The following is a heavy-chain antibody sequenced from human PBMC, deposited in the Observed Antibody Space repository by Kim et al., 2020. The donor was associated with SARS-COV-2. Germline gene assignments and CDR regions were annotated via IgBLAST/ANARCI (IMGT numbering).Heavy chain of an antibody. D-gene: IGHD4-17*01. Sequence: ASVKGRLTISRDDAKNSLYLQINSLKTEDTAVYYCARERREQTTYYGMDGWGQGTTVTVSS. J-gene: IGHJ6*02. V-gene: IGHV3-72*01. CDR3: ARERREQTTYYGMDG.